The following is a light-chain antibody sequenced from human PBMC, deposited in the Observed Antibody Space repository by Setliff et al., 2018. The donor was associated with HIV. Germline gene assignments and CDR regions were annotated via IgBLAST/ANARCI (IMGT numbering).Light chain of an antibody. Sequence: SYELTQPPSVSVSPGQTATITCSGDKLGDKYACWYQQKPGQSPVLVIYEDKKRPSGIPERFSGSNSGNTATLTISGTQAMDEADYYCQAWDSNTAVFGGGTKVTLL. CDR2: EDK. V-gene: IGLV3-1*01. CDR3: QAWDSNTAV. CDR1: KLGDKY. J-gene: IGLJ2*01.